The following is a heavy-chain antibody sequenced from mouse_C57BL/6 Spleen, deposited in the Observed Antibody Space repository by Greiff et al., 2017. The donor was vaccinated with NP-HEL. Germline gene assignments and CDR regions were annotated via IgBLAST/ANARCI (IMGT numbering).Heavy chain of an antibody. V-gene: IGHV1-81*01. CDR3: ARRTTVVATDFDV. J-gene: IGHJ1*03. CDR1: GYTFTSYG. D-gene: IGHD1-1*01. CDR2: IYPRSGNT. Sequence: VQLQQSGAELARPGASVKLSCKASGYTFTSYGISWVKQRTGQGLEWIGEIYPRSGNTYYNEKFKGKATLTADKSSSTAYMELRSLTSEDSAVYFWARRTTVVATDFDVWGTGTTVTVSS.